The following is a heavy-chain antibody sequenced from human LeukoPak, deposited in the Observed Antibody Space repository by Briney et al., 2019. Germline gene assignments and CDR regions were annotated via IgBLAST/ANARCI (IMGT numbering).Heavy chain of an antibody. V-gene: IGHV3-43*02. CDR2: ISGAGGST. Sequence: PGGTLRLTCAASGFTFDDYAMHWVRQAPGQGLEWVSLISGAGGSTYYADSVKGRFTISRDNSKNPLYLQMNSLRTEDTALYYCAKPLAQDYVWGSYTGDYFDYWGQGTLVTVSS. J-gene: IGHJ4*02. CDR3: AKPLAQDYVWGSYTGDYFDY. CDR1: GFTFDDYA. D-gene: IGHD3-16*01.